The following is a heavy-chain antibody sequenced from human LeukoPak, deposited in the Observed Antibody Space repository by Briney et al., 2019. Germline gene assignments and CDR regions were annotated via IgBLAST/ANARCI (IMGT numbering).Heavy chain of an antibody. CDR3: ARRAGAYSHPYDY. CDR2: IYSDNT. V-gene: IGHV3-53*01. J-gene: IGHJ4*02. Sequence: EGSLRLSCAASGFTFSSYWMSWVRQAPGKGLEWVSFIYSDNTHYSDSVKGRFTISRDNSKNTLYLQMNSLRAEDTAVYYCARRAGAYSHPYDYWGQGTLVTVSS. CDR1: GFTFSSYW. D-gene: IGHD4/OR15-4a*01.